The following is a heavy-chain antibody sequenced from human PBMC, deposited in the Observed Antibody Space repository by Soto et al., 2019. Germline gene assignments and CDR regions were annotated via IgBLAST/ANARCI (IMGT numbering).Heavy chain of an antibody. Sequence: QVQAVQSGAEVKKPGSSVKVSCKASGGTFSSYVISWVRQAPGQGLEWMGRIIPIFGTADYAQKFQGRVTITADEPTSTAYMELSSLRSEDTAVYYCANESGRTRGMDVWGQGTTITVSS. CDR2: IIPIFGTA. J-gene: IGHJ6*02. D-gene: IGHD2-8*01. CDR1: GGTFSSYV. CDR3: ANESGRTRGMDV. V-gene: IGHV1-69*01.